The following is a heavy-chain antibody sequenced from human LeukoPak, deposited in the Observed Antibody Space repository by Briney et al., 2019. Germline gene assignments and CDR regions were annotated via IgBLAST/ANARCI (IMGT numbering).Heavy chain of an antibody. CDR3: ARVCGPSTQLRTDNWFDP. J-gene: IGHJ5*02. V-gene: IGHV4-31*03. CDR2: IYYSGST. D-gene: IGHD1-7*01. CDR1: GGSISSGGYY. Sequence: SETLSLTCTVSGGSISSGGYYWSWIRQHPGKGLEWIGYIYYSGSTYYNPSLKSRVTISVDTSKNQFSLKLSSVTAADTAVYYCARVCGPSTQLRTDNWFDPWGQGTLVTVSS.